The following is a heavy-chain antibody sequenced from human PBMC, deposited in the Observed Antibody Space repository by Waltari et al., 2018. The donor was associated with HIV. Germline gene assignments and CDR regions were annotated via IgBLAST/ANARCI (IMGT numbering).Heavy chain of an antibody. D-gene: IGHD3-10*01. Sequence: QVQLQESGPGLVKPSETLSLTCTVSGGSVSSGSYYWSWIRQPPGKGLEWLGYIYYSGSTNYNPALKSRVTISVDTSKNQFSLKLSSVTAADTAVYYCARDPYGSGSYYKGYYYYGMDVWGQGTTVTVSS. CDR1: GGSVSSGSYY. CDR3: ARDPYGSGSYYKGYYYYGMDV. V-gene: IGHV4-61*01. J-gene: IGHJ6*02. CDR2: IYYSGST.